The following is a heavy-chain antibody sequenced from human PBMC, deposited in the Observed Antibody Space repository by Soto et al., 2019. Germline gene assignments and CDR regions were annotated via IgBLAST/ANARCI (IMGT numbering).Heavy chain of an antibody. D-gene: IGHD3-3*01. CDR2: INHSGST. V-gene: IGHV4-34*01. Sequence: PSEPLSLPCAVYGGSFRGYYWSRIRQTPGKGLEWIGEINHSGSTNYNPSLKSRVTISVDTSKNQFSLKLSSVTAADTAVYYCARGVYDFWSALYAYFDYWGQGTLVTVSS. J-gene: IGHJ4*02. CDR1: GGSFRGYY. CDR3: ARGVYDFWSALYAYFDY.